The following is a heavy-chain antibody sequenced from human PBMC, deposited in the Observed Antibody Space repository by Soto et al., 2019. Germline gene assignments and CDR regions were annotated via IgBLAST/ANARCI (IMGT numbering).Heavy chain of an antibody. CDR3: ARDPWVSDIGDY. J-gene: IGHJ4*02. Sequence: DVQLVESGGGLVLRGESMRLSCAASGFTVGSAYMSWVRQAPGKGLEWVAGIYSGGNTYYADSVKGRFTISRDTAKNRLYLQMNSLRAEDAAIYYCARDPWVSDIGDYWGQGTLVTVSS. CDR2: IYSGGNT. V-gene: IGHV3-66*01. D-gene: IGHD2-21*02. CDR1: GFTVGSAY.